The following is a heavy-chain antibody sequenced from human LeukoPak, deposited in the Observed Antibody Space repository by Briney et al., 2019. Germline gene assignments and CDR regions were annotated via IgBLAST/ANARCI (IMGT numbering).Heavy chain of an antibody. V-gene: IGHV1-2*02. Sequence: ASVKVSCRASGYTFTGYYINWVRQAPGQGLEWMGWINPNSGGTKYAQKFQGRVTMTRDTSINTAYMELSSLRSEDTAVYYCARGGINYDYVWGSYRHLDYWGQGTLVTVSS. CDR3: ARGGINYDYVWGSYRHLDY. J-gene: IGHJ4*02. CDR2: INPNSGGT. CDR1: GYTFTGYY. D-gene: IGHD3-16*02.